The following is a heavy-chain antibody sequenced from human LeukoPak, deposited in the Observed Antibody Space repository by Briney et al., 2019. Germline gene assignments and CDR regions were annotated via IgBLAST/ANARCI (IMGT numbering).Heavy chain of an antibody. CDR3: ARDRVEMATTTGAYNWFDP. J-gene: IGHJ5*02. CDR2: IIPIFGTA. CDR1: GGTFSSYA. V-gene: IGHV1-69*13. D-gene: IGHD5-24*01. Sequence: SVKVSCKDSGGTFSSYAISWVRQAPGQGLEWMGGIIPIFGTANYAQKFQGRVTITADESTSTAYMELSSLRSEDTAVYYCARDRVEMATTTGAYNWFDPWGQGTLVTVSS.